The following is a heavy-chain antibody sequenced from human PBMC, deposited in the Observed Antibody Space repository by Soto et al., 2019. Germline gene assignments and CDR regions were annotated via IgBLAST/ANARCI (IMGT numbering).Heavy chain of an antibody. CDR1: GGSICSYY. CDR3: ARDYGDYERYFDY. V-gene: IGHV4-59*01. Sequence: SETLSLTCTVSGGSICSYYWSWIRQPPGKGLEWIGYIYYSGSTNYNPSLKSRVTISVDTSKNQFSLKLSSVTAADTAVYYCARDYGDYERYFDYWGQGTLVTVSS. J-gene: IGHJ4*02. D-gene: IGHD4-17*01. CDR2: IYYSGST.